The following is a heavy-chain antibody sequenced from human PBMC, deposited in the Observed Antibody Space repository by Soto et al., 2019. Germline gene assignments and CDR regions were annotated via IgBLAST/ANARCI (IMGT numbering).Heavy chain of an antibody. CDR2: IYYSGST. D-gene: IGHD6-13*01. Sequence: QVQLQESGPGLVKPSQTLSLTCTVSGGSISSGGYYWSWIRQHPGKGLEWIGYIYYSGSTYYNPSLKRRVTISVDTSKNQFSLKLSSVTAADTAVYYCASNAAAGNFNGGYIYRTKRYYYYGMDVWGQGTTVTVSS. J-gene: IGHJ6*02. CDR3: ASNAAAGNFNGGYIYRTKRYYYYGMDV. CDR1: GGSISSGGYY. V-gene: IGHV4-31*03.